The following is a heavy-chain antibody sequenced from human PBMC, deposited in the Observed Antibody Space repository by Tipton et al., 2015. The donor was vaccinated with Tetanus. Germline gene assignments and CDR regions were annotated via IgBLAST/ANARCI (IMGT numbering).Heavy chain of an antibody. Sequence: VQLVQSGAEGKKPGESLKISCKGSGYSFTSYWIGWVRQMPGKGLEWMGIIYPGDSDTRYSPSFQGQVTISADKSISTAYLQWSSLKASDPAMYYCARHGAKWIQQSYGMDVWGQGTTVTVSS. CDR1: GYSFTSYW. CDR3: ARHGAKWIQQSYGMDV. V-gene: IGHV5-51*01. J-gene: IGHJ6*02. D-gene: IGHD5-18*01. CDR2: IYPGDSDT.